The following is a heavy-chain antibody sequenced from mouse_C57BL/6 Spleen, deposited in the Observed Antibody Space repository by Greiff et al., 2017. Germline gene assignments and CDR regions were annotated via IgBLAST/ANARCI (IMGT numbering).Heavy chain of an antibody. D-gene: IGHD1-1*01. Sequence: QVQLQQSGAELVRPGASVTLSCKASGYTFTDYEMHWVKQTPVHGLEWIGAIDPETGGTAYNQKFKGKAILTADKSSSTAYMELRSLTSEDSAVYYCTTRGLLRYGFDYWGQGTTLTVSS. CDR3: TTRGLLRYGFDY. CDR2: IDPETGGT. CDR1: GYTFTDYE. J-gene: IGHJ2*01. V-gene: IGHV1-15*01.